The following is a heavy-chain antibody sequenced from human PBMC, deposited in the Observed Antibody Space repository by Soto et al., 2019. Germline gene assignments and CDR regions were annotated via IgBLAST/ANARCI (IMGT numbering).Heavy chain of an antibody. CDR1: GGTFSSYA. V-gene: IGHV1-69*12. CDR3: ARDDSGSHPSRLLYNWFDP. J-gene: IGHJ5*02. CDR2: IIPIFGTA. Sequence: QVQLVQSGAEVKMPGSSVKVSCKASGGTFSSYAISWVRQAPGQGLEWMGGIIPIFGTANYAQKFQGRVTITADESTSTAHLELSSLRSEDTAVYYCARDDSGSHPSRLLYNWFDPWGQGTLVTVSS. D-gene: IGHD1-26*01.